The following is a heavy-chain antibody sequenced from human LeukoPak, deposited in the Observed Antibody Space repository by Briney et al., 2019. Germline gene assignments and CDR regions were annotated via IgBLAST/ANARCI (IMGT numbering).Heavy chain of an antibody. CDR1: GYTFTNYA. Sequence: ASVKVSCKASGYTFTNYAVHWVRQAPGQRLERMGWINAGNGNTKCSQKFQGRVTITRDTSASTAYLELSSLTSEDTAVYYCARDRRGYYYYYGMDVWGQGTTVTVS. CDR2: INAGNGNT. J-gene: IGHJ6*02. CDR3: ARDRRGYYYYYGMDV. V-gene: IGHV1-3*01. D-gene: IGHD2/OR15-2a*01.